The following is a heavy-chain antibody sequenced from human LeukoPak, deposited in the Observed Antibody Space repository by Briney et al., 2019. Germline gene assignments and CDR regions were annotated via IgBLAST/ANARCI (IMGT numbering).Heavy chain of an antibody. CDR3: ANEYSSSWYDLA. J-gene: IGHJ4*02. CDR2: IRYDGSNK. D-gene: IGHD6-13*01. CDR1: GFTFSSYG. V-gene: IGHV3-30*02. Sequence: PGGSLRLSCAAPGFTFSSYGMHWVRQAPGKGLEWVAFIRYDGSNKYYADSVKGRFTISRDNSKNTLYLQMNSLRAEDTAVYYCANEYSSSWYDLAWGQGTLVTVSS.